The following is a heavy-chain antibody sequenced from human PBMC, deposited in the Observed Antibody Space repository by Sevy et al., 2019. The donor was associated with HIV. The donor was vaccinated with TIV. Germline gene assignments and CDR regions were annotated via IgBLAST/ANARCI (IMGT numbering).Heavy chain of an antibody. J-gene: IGHJ4*02. CDR3: VAANTWQDY. Sequence: GGSLRLSCAASGFTFSSYWMHWVRQAPGKGPVWVSGVNSDGSSTNYADSVKGRFTMSRDSAKNTQYRQMNSLRAEDTAVYFCVAANTWQDYWGQGTLVTVSS. D-gene: IGHD2-15*01. V-gene: IGHV3-74*01. CDR2: VNSDGSST. CDR1: GFTFSSYW.